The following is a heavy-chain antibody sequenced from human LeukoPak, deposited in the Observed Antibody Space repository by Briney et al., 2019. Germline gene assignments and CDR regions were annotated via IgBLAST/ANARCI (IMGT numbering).Heavy chain of an antibody. CDR3: ARVYTVMGATTVDHYHYYMDV. Sequence: PSETLSLTCTVSGGSIRSGRYYWSWIRQPAGKGLEWIGHIYTRGTTNYNPSVKSRVTVSLDTSKNQISLKLSSVTAADTAIYYCARVYTVMGATTVDHYHYYMDVWGKGTTVTVSS. CDR2: IYTRGTT. J-gene: IGHJ6*03. D-gene: IGHD5-18*01. V-gene: IGHV4-61*09. CDR1: GGSIRSGRYY.